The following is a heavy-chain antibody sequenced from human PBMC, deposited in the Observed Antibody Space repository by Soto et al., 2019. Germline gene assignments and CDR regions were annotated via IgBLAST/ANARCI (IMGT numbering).Heavy chain of an antibody. D-gene: IGHD6-13*01. V-gene: IGHV1-58*01. J-gene: IGHJ4*02. CDR1: GFTFTSSA. Sequence: SVKVSCKASGFTFTSSAVQWVRQARGQRLEWIGWIVVGSGNTNHAQKIQERVTINRDMSTSTAYMELSSLRSEDTAVYYFAAVAAAGKSDYWGQGTLVTVSS. CDR3: AAVAAAGKSDY. CDR2: IVVGSGNT.